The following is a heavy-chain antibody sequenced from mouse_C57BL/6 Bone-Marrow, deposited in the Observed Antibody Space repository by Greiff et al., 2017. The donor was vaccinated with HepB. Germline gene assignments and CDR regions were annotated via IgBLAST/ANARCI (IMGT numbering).Heavy chain of an antibody. CDR2: INPYNGGT. CDR3: ARLAMDY. V-gene: IGHV1-19*01. Sequence: VQLKESGPVLVKPGASVKMSCKASGYTFTDYYMNWVKQSHGKSLEWIGVINPYNGGTSYNQKFKGKATLTVDKSSSTAYMELNSLTSKDSAVYYCARLAMDYWGQGTSVTVSS. CDR1: GYTFTDYY. J-gene: IGHJ4*01.